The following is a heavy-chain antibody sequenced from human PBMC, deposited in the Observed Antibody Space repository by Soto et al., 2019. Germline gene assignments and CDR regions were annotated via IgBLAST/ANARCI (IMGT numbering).Heavy chain of an antibody. CDR2: IYPGDSDT. V-gene: IGHV5-51*01. J-gene: IGHJ6*02. Sequence: PGESLKISCKGSGYSFTSYWIGWVRQMPGKGLEWMGIIYPGDSDTRYSPSFQGQVTISADKSINTAYLQWSSLKASDTAMYYCARHGYGDYVGSYYYYYGMDVWGQGTTVTVSS. D-gene: IGHD4-17*01. CDR3: ARHGYGDYVGSYYYYYGMDV. CDR1: GYSFTSYW.